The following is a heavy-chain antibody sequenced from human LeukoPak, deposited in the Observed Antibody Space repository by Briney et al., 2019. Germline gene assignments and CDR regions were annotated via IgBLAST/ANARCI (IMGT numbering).Heavy chain of an antibody. D-gene: IGHD3-16*01. CDR2: ISWNSGSI. V-gene: IGHV3-9*03. CDR3: AKDYRGIDY. CDR1: GFTFDDYA. Sequence: GGSLRLSCAASGFTFDDYAMHWVRQAPGKGLEWVSGISWNSGSIGYADSVKGRFTISRDNAKNSLYLQMNSLRAEDMALYYCAKDYRGIDYWGQGTLVTVSS. J-gene: IGHJ4*02.